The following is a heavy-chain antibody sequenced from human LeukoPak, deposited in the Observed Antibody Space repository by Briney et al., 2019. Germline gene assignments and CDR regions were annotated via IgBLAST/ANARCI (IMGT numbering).Heavy chain of an antibody. J-gene: IGHJ2*01. CDR2: ISGSGGST. Sequence: GGSLRLSCAASGFTFSSYAMSWVRQAPGKGLEWVSAISGSGGSTYYADSVKGRFTISRDNSKSTLYLQMNSLRAEDTAVYYRAKAGIVVVPAATLGYFDLWGRGTLVTVSS. V-gene: IGHV3-23*01. D-gene: IGHD2-2*01. CDR1: GFTFSSYA. CDR3: AKAGIVVVPAATLGYFDL.